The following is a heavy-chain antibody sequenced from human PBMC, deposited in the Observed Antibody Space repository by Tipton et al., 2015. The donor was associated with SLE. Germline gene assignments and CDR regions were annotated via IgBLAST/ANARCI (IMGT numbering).Heavy chain of an antibody. CDR2: IYYSGNT. CDR3: ARLQHQLLYYYMDV. J-gene: IGHJ6*03. V-gene: IGHV4-31*03. CDR1: GGSISSDNYF. D-gene: IGHD6-13*01. Sequence: LRLSCTVSGGSISSDNYFWSWIRQLPGKGLEWIGYIYYSGNTYYNPSLSSRITISMDSSKDQFSLKVTSVTAADTAVYYCARLQHQLLYYYMDVWGKGTTVTVSS.